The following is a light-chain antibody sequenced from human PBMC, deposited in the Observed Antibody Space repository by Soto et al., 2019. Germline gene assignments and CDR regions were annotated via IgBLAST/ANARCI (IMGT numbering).Light chain of an antibody. J-gene: IGKJ2*01. CDR3: QQYDTSPPMYT. Sequence: EIVMTQSPATLSVSPGERATLSCRASQSVSSNLAWYQQKPGQAPRLLIYGASTRATGIPARFSGSGSGTEFALTISRLEPDDVAVHYCQQYDTSPPMYTFGQGTKVDIK. V-gene: IGKV3-15*01. CDR2: GAS. CDR1: QSVSSN.